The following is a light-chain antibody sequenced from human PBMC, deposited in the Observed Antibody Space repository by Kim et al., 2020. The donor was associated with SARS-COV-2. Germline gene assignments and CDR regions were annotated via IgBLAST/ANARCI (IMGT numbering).Light chain of an antibody. CDR2: LNSDGSH. J-gene: IGLJ3*02. V-gene: IGLV4-69*01. Sequence: ASVKLTCTLSSAHSSYAIAWHQQQPEKGPRYLMKLNSDGSHSKGDGIPDRFSGSSSGAERYLTISSLQSEDEADYYCQTWGTGIWVFGGGTQLTVL. CDR3: QTWGTGIWV. CDR1: SAHSSYA.